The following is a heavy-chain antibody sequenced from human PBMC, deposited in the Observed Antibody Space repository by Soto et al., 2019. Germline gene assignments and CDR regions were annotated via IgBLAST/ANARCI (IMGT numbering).Heavy chain of an antibody. CDR2: ISSSSSYI. Sequence: PSGSLRLTCAASGVTVRSYSMTWVLQDPGKGLEWVSSISSSSSYIYYADSVKGRFTISRDNAKNSLYLQMNSLRAEDTAVYYCARDRLVEFYYDSSGYGDIAPWGQGTLVTVS. CDR1: GVTVRSYS. D-gene: IGHD3-22*01. V-gene: IGHV3-21*01. CDR3: ARDRLVEFYYDSSGYGDIAP. J-gene: IGHJ5*02.